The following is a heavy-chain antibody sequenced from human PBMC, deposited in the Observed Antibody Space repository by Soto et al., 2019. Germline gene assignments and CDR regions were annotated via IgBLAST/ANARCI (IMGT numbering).Heavy chain of an antibody. CDR2: ISSSGDTI. Sequence: PGGSLRLSCAASGFTFSSYSMNWVRQAPGKGLEWIAYISSSGDTILYADSVGGRFTISRDDAKNSLYLQMNSLRDEDTAAYYCARGKIAVPGAQYYGLDVWGQGTTVTVSS. CDR3: ARGKIAVPGAQYYGLDV. V-gene: IGHV3-48*02. D-gene: IGHD6-19*01. CDR1: GFTFSSYS. J-gene: IGHJ6*02.